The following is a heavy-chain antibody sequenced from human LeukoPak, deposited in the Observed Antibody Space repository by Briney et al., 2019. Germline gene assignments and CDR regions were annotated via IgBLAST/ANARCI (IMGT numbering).Heavy chain of an antibody. CDR2: IYYSGST. D-gene: IGHD6-6*01. V-gene: IGHV4-39*01. J-gene: IGHJ6*02. CDR1: GGSISSSSYY. CDR3: ASSSRRRYSSSAYYYYGMDV. Sequence: SETLSLTCTVSGGSISSSSYYWGWIRQPPGKGLEWIGSIYYSGSTYYNPSLKSRVTISVDTSKNQFSLKLSSVTAADTAVYYCASSSRRRYSSSAYYYYGMDVWGQGTTVTVSS.